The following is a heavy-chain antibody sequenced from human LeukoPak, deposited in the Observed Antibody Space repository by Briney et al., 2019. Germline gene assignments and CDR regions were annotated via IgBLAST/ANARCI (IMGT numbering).Heavy chain of an antibody. CDR1: GFIVSHNY. CDR3: ARDTGRYFDY. CDR2: IYIDGTT. Sequence: QTGGSLRLSCAASGFIVSHNYMTWVRQAPGKGLEWISVIYIDGTTYYADSVKGRFTISRDQANNTLYLQMNTLRDEDTAVYYCARDTGRYFDYWGQGILVTVSS. J-gene: IGHJ4*02. D-gene: IGHD3-10*01. V-gene: IGHV3-53*01.